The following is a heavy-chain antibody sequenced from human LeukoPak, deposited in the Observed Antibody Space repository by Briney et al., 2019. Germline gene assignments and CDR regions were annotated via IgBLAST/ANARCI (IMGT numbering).Heavy chain of an antibody. J-gene: IGHJ6*03. D-gene: IGHD5-12*01. Sequence: ASVKVSCKASGYTFTSYGINWVRQAPGQGLEWMGWISAYNGNTNYAQKLQGRVTMTTDTSTSTAYMELRSLRSDDTAVYYCARLVATTWGYYYYYMDVWGKGTTVTISS. CDR3: ARLVATTWGYYYYYMDV. V-gene: IGHV1-18*01. CDR1: GYTFTSYG. CDR2: ISAYNGNT.